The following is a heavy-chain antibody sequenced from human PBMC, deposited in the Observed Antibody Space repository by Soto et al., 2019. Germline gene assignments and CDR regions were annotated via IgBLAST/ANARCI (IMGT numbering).Heavy chain of an antibody. CDR2: VNGDRGNT. CDR3: ARGTGLNDGSDL. CDR1: VYTFSNYG. Sequence: QVHLVQSGGEVKKPGASVKISCQTSVYTFSNYGITWVRQAPGQGLEWVGWVNGDRGNTNYAQNMEGRVTMTTDASTATADMELRNLRSDDTATYYCARGTGLNDGSDLWGQGTVVSVSS. J-gene: IGHJ3*01. V-gene: IGHV1-18*01.